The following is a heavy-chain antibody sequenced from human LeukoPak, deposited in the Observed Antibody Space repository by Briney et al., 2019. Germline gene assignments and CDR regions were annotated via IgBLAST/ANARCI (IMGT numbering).Heavy chain of an antibody. D-gene: IGHD1-1*01. CDR1: GFTFDDHG. Sequence: GGSLRLSCAASGFTFDDHGIHWVRQAPGKGLEWICLISWDGGRAYYADSVKGRFTISRDHSKNSLYLQMNSLRTDDTALYYCAKSLSIRERFHYMDVWGKGTTVTVSS. CDR3: AKSLSIRERFHYMDV. V-gene: IGHV3-43D*03. CDR2: ISWDGGRA. J-gene: IGHJ6*03.